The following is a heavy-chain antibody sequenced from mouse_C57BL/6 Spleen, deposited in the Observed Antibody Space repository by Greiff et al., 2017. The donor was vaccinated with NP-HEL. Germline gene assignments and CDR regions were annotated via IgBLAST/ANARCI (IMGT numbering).Heavy chain of an antibody. Sequence: VQLQQPGTELVKPGASVKLSCKASGYTFTSYWMHWVKQRPGQGLEWIGNINPSNGGTNYNEKFKSKATLTVDKSYSTAYMPLRSLTSEDSALYYCAPTGDYDYGFAYWRQGTLVTVSA. J-gene: IGHJ3*01. CDR2: INPSNGGT. V-gene: IGHV1-53*01. CDR3: APTGDYDYGFAY. CDR1: GYTFTSYW. D-gene: IGHD2-4*01.